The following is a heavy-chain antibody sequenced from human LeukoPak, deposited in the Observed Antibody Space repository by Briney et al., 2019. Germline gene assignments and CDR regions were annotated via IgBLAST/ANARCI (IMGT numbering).Heavy chain of an antibody. CDR1: GYTFTSYD. D-gene: IGHD5-18*01. CDR3: ARTTVDTAMVTDAFDI. CDR2: MNPISGNT. J-gene: IGHJ3*02. Sequence: ASVKVSCKASGYTFTSYDINWVRQATGQGLEWMGWMNPISGNTGYAQKFQGRVTMTRNTSISTAYMELSSLRSEDTAVYYCARTTVDTAMVTDAFDIWGQGTMVTVSS. V-gene: IGHV1-8*01.